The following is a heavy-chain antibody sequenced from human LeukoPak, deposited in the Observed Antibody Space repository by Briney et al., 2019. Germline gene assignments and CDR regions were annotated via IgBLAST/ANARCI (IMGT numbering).Heavy chain of an antibody. Sequence: AGGSLRLSCAASGSTFSSYSMNWVRQAPGKGLEWVSYISSSSSTIYYADSVKGRFTISRDNAKNSLYLQMNSLRAEDTAVYYCAELGITMIGGVWGKGTTVTISS. D-gene: IGHD3-10*02. CDR2: ISSSSSTI. CDR3: AELGITMIGGV. CDR1: GSTFSSYS. J-gene: IGHJ6*04. V-gene: IGHV3-48*01.